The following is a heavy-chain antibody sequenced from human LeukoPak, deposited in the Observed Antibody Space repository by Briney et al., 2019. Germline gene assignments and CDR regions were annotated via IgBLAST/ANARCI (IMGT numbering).Heavy chain of an antibody. V-gene: IGHV4-59*13. CDR2: IYYSGGT. CDR1: GGSISSYH. D-gene: IGHD3-16*01. J-gene: IGHJ4*02. Sequence: SETLSLTCTVSGGSISSYHWSWIRQPPGKGLEWIGYIYYSGGTNYNPSLKSRVSISVDTPKNQFCLKLNSVTAADTAAYYCARGVSRSYVFDSWRQGTLVTVSS. CDR3: ARGVSRSYVFDS.